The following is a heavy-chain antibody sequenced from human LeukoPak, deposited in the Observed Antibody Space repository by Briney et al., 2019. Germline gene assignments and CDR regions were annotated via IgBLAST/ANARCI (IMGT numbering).Heavy chain of an antibody. D-gene: IGHD6-13*01. J-gene: IGHJ4*02. CDR2: INWNGGST. Sequence: GGSLRLSCAASKFTVSSNYMSWVRQAPGKGLEWVSGINWNGGSTGYADSVKGRFTISRDNAKNSLYLQMNSLRAEDTALYYCARDPETTYSSSWFDYWGQGTLVTVSS. CDR3: ARDPETTYSSSWFDY. CDR1: KFTVSSNY. V-gene: IGHV3-20*04.